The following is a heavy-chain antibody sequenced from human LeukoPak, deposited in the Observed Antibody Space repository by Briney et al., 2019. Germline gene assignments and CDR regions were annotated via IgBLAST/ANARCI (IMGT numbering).Heavy chain of an antibody. CDR1: GFIVSNNY. D-gene: IGHD1-1*01. Sequence: GGSLRLSCAPSGFIVSNNYMSWARQAPGMGLECVSVVYSGGSTYYADSVEGRFTISRDNSKNTLYLQMNSLRAEDTAVYYCAYGTVYDGYAFDIWGQGTMVTVSS. CDR3: AYGTVYDGYAFDI. V-gene: IGHV3-53*01. J-gene: IGHJ3*02. CDR2: VYSGGST.